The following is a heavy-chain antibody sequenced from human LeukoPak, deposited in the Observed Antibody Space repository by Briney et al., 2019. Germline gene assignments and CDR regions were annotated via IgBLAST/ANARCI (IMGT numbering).Heavy chain of an antibody. D-gene: IGHD5-24*01. V-gene: IGHV3-21*01. CDR3: ARGLHPGNYFDY. CDR1: GFTVSSNY. J-gene: IGHJ4*02. Sequence: GGSLRLSCAASGFTVSSNYMTWVRQAPGKGLEWVSSISSSSSYIYYADSVKGRFTISRDNAKNSLYLQMNSLRAEDTAVYYCARGLHPGNYFDYWGQGTLVTVSS. CDR2: ISSSSSYI.